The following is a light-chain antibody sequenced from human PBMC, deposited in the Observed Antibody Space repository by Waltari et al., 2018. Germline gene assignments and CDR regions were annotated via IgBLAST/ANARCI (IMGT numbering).Light chain of an antibody. CDR1: RSLVHSDGFTY. Sequence: IVLTQSPLSLPVTLGQPAPIPCRSSRSLVHSDGFTYLNWFHQRPGQSPRRLIYRVSNRDSGVPDRFSGSGSGSDFTLKITRVEAEDVGVYYCMQTADWPASFGQGTKVEIK. CDR3: MQTADWPAS. J-gene: IGKJ1*01. CDR2: RVS. V-gene: IGKV2-30*02.